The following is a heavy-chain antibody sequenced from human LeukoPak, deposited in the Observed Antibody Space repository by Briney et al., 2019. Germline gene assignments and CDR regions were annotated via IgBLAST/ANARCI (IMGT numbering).Heavy chain of an antibody. J-gene: IGHJ4*02. D-gene: IGHD5-12*01. V-gene: IGHV3-48*02. Sequence: PGGSLRLSCAASGFTFSSYGMNWVRQAPGKRLEWVSYISSISDSIYYADSVKGRFTISRDNAENSLYLQMNSLRDEDTAVYYCARAMRSGYDYWGQGTLVTVSS. CDR3: ARAMRSGYDY. CDR2: ISSISDSI. CDR1: GFTFSSYG.